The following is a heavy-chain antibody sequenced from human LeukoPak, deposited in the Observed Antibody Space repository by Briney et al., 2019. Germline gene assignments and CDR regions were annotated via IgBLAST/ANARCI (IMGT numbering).Heavy chain of an antibody. V-gene: IGHV3-23*01. CDR2: ISDSGYVT. CDR1: GFTFSSYA. J-gene: IGHJ4*02. Sequence: PGGSLRLSCAASGFTFSSYAMSWVRQAPGKGLEWVSVISDSGYVTYYADSVKGRFTISRANSKNTLYLQMNNLRAEDTAVYYCAKATSSGYFRSSDYWGQGTLVTVSS. D-gene: IGHD3-22*01. CDR3: AKATSSGYFRSSDY.